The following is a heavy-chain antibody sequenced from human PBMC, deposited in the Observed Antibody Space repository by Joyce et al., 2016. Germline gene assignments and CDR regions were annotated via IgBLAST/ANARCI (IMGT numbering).Heavy chain of an antibody. V-gene: IGHV1-3*01. CDR3: ATWGGLPAARD. J-gene: IGHJ4*02. D-gene: IGHD3-16*01. CDR2: INADKGNT. Sequence: QVQLVQSGAEVKKPGASVKVSCKASGYTFSTYAMHWVRQAPGQRLEWMGWINADKGNTKYSQKYQGGATITRDTSASAAYMELRSLRSEDTAVYYCATWGGLPAARDWGQGTLVTVSS. CDR1: GYTFSTYA.